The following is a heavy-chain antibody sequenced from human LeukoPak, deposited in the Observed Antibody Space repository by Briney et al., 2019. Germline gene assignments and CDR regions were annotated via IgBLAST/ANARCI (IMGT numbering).Heavy chain of an antibody. CDR2: IFSGGSS. D-gene: IGHD1-26*01. CDR1: GFTVSSNY. V-gene: IGHV3-66*01. CDR3: ARAGEGNSGSYYPDY. J-gene: IGHJ4*02. Sequence: GGSLRLSCAASGFTVSSNYMSWVRQAPGKGLEWVSVIFSGGSSYYADSVEGRFTISRDNSKNTLYLQMNNLRAEDTAVYYCARAGEGNSGSYYPDYWGQGTLVTVSS.